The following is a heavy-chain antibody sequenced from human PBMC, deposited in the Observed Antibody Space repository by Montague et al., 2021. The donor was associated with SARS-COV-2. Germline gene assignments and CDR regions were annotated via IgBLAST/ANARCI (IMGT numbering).Heavy chain of an antibody. J-gene: IGHJ3*02. CDR2: IYYSGST. CDR1: GGSISSYY. V-gene: IGHV4-59*01. Sequence: SETLSLTCTVSGGSISSYYWSWIRRPPGKGLEWIGYIYYSGSTNYNPSLKSRVTISVDTSKNQFSPKLSSVTAADTAVYYCARGSGWMGNAFDIWGQGTMVTVSS. D-gene: IGHD6-19*01. CDR3: ARGSGWMGNAFDI.